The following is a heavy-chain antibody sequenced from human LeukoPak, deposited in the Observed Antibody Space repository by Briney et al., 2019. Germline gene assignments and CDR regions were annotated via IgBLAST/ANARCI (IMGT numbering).Heavy chain of an antibody. D-gene: IGHD2-8*01. CDR2: IYYSGST. Sequence: SETLSLTCTVSGGSISSYYWSWIRQPPGKGLEWIGYIYYSGSTNYNPSLKSRVTISVDTSKNQFSLKLSSVTAADTAVYYCARLIPRESFDYWGQGTLVTVSS. V-gene: IGHV4-59*01. CDR3: ARLIPRESFDY. CDR1: GGSISSYY. J-gene: IGHJ4*02.